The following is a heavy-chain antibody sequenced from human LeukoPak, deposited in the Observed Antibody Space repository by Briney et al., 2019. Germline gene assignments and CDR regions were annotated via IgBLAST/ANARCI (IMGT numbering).Heavy chain of an antibody. Sequence: GGSLRLSCAASGFTFSSYAMSWVRQAPGKGLEWVSAVSGSGGSTYFADSVKGRFTISRDNSKNTLYLQMNSLRAEDTAVYYCAKDLWDCSSTSCYWGSFDNWGQGTLVTVCS. CDR1: GFTFSSYA. D-gene: IGHD2-2*01. CDR2: VSGSGGST. V-gene: IGHV3-23*01. CDR3: AKDLWDCSSTSCYWGSFDN. J-gene: IGHJ4*02.